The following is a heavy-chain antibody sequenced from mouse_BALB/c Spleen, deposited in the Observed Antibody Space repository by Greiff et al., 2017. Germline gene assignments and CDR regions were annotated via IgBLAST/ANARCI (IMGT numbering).Heavy chain of an antibody. Sequence: EVKLVESGGGLVQPGGSMKLSCVASGFTFSNYWMNWVRQSPEKGLEWVAEIRLKSNNYATHYAESVKGRFTISRDDSKSSVYLQMNNLRAEDTGIYYCTRGLLRYYYAMDYWGQGTSVTVSS. CDR3: TRGLLRYYYAMDY. D-gene: IGHD1-1*01. CDR2: IRLKSNNYAT. J-gene: IGHJ4*01. CDR1: GFTFSNYW. V-gene: IGHV6-6*02.